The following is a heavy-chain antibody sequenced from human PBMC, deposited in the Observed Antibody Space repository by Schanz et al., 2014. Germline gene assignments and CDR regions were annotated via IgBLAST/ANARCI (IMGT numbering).Heavy chain of an antibody. CDR1: GFTFSTYA. D-gene: IGHD2-2*01. V-gene: IGHV3-23*01. Sequence: VQLLQSGGALVQPGGSLRLSCSASGFTFSTYAMSWARQTPGKGLEWVSVISGSGVTIYYADSVKGRFTISRDNAKNSVFLQMSSLSAEDTAVYYCAKVAPAATYLDAWGLGTLVTVSS. J-gene: IGHJ4*02. CDR3: AKVAPAATYLDA. CDR2: ISGSGVTI.